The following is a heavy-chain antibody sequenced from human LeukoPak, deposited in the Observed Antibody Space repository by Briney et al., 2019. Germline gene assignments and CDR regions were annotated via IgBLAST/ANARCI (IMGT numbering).Heavy chain of an antibody. CDR3: ARDYYGSGRLTMTDYYYYGMDV. J-gene: IGHJ6*02. Sequence: ASVKVSCKAPGYTFTSYYMHWVRQAPGQGLEWMGIINPSGGSTSYAQKFQGRVTMTRDTSTSTVYMELSSLRSEDTAVYYCARDYYGSGRLTMTDYYYYGMDVWGQGTTVTVSS. CDR2: INPSGGST. D-gene: IGHD3-10*01. CDR1: GYTFTSYY. V-gene: IGHV1-46*01.